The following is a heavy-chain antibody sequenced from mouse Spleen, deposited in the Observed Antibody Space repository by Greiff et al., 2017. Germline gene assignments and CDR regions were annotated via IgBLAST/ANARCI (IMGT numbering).Heavy chain of an antibody. J-gene: IGHJ4*01. Sequence: EVQRVESGGGLVKPGGSLKLSCAASGFTFSSYAMSWVRQTPEKRLEWVASISSGGSTYYPDSVKGRLTISRDNARNILYLQMSSLRSEDTAMYYCARGSYYYGRGYAMDYWGQGTSVTVSS. CDR1: GFTFSSYA. CDR2: ISSGGST. V-gene: IGHV5-6-5*01. D-gene: IGHD1-1*01. CDR3: ARGSYYYGRGYAMDY.